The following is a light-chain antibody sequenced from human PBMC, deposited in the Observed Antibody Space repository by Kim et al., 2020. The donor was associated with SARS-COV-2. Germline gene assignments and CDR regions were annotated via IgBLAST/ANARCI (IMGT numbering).Light chain of an antibody. Sequence: VVLGRAFRITCQGDSLRSYYATWYQQKPGLAPLLVMYGKNNRPSGIPDRFSGSSSGNTASLTITETQAGDEADYYCNSRNSNDNVVFGGVTQLTVL. J-gene: IGLJ2*01. CDR1: SLRSYY. CDR3: NSRNSNDNVV. V-gene: IGLV3-19*01. CDR2: GKN.